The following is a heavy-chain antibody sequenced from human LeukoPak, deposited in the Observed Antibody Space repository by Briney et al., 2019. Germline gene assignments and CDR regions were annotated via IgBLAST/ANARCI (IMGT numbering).Heavy chain of an antibody. CDR2: IYSGSGSR. J-gene: IGHJ4*02. CDR1: GFTVSSNY. Sequence: GGSLRLSCAASGFTVSSNYMNWVRQAPGKGLEWVSIIYSGSGSRYYADSVKGRFIISRDNSKNTLYLQMNSLRVEDTAVYYCARGSVVDPPVQWGQGTLVTVSS. D-gene: IGHD2-2*01. V-gene: IGHV3-53*01. CDR3: ARGSVVDPPVQ.